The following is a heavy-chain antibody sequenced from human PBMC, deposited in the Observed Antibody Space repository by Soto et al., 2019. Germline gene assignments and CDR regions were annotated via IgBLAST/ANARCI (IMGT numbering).Heavy chain of an antibody. CDR3: ERAHYYYDSSGYFNY. D-gene: IGHD3-22*01. CDR2: IYYSGST. J-gene: IGHJ4*02. V-gene: IGHV4-31*03. Sequence: SETLSLTCTVSGGSISSGDYYWSWIRQHPGKGLEWIGYIYYSGSTYYNPSLKSRVTISVDTSKNQFSLKLSSVTAAETAVYYGERAHYYYDSSGYFNYWGQVSLVTVS. CDR1: GGSISSGDYY.